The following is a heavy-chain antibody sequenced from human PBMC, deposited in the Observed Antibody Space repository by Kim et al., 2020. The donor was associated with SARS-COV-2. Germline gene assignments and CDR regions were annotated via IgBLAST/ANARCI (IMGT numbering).Heavy chain of an antibody. V-gene: IGHV3-64D*09. J-gene: IGHJ4*02. CDR3: VKPRVLRYFDWFGDFFDY. CDR1: GFTFSSYA. CDR2: ISSNGGST. D-gene: IGHD3-9*01. Sequence: AGSLRLSCSASGFTFSSYAMHWVRQAPGKGLEYVSAISSNGGSTYYADSGKGRFTISRDNSKNTLYLQMSSLRAEDTAVYYCVKPRVLRYFDWFGDFFDYWGQGTLVTVSS.